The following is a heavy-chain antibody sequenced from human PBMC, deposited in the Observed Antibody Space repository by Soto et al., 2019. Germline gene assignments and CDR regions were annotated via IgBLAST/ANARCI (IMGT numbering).Heavy chain of an antibody. J-gene: IGHJ4*02. Sequence: SETLSLTCAVYGGSFSGYYWSWIRQPPGKGLEWIGEINHSGSTNYNPSLKSRVTISVDTSKNQFSLKLSSVTAADTAVYYCARGIVGARGAYWGQGTLVTVSS. CDR2: INHSGST. D-gene: IGHD1-26*01. V-gene: IGHV4-34*01. CDR1: GGSFSGYY. CDR3: ARGIVGARGAY.